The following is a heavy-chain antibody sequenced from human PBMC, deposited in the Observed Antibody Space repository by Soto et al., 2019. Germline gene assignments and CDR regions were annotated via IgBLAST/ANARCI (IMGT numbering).Heavy chain of an antibody. Sequence: SGPTLVNPTETLTLTCTFSGFSLGTSGVGVGWSRQPPGKAPEWLALIYWNDDRRYSPSLKSRLTITKDTSKNQVVLTVTNMDPVDTATYYCAHTYSTVAGYYFDSWGQGTLVTVSS. CDR3: AHTYSTVAGYYFDS. CDR1: GFSLGTSGVG. CDR2: IYWNDDR. J-gene: IGHJ4*02. V-gene: IGHV2-5*01. D-gene: IGHD6-19*01.